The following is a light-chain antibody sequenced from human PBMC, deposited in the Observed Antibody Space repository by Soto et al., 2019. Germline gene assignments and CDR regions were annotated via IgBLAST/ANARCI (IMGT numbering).Light chain of an antibody. CDR3: QQYNNWPRT. V-gene: IGKV3-15*01. CDR1: QSVSSN. CDR2: GAS. J-gene: IGKJ1*01. Sequence: EIVMTQSPATLYVSPGDRATLSCRASQSVSSNLAWYQQKPGQAPRLLIYGASTRATGIPARFSGSGSGTEFTLTISSLQSEDFAVYYCQQYNNWPRTFGQGTKVEIK.